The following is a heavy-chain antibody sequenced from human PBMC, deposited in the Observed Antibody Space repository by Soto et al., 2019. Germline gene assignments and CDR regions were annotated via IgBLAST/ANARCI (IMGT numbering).Heavy chain of an antibody. J-gene: IGHJ4*02. CDR3: VRELGLAY. D-gene: IGHD7-27*01. CDR2: INKDGSQK. V-gene: IGHV3-7*03. Sequence: GGSLRLSCAASGFTFSIYSMTWVRQAPGKGLEWVANINKDGSQKNYVDSVKGRFTIARDNGQNSLSLQINSLRVEDTAVYYCVRELGLAYWGQGALVTVSS. CDR1: GFTFSIYS.